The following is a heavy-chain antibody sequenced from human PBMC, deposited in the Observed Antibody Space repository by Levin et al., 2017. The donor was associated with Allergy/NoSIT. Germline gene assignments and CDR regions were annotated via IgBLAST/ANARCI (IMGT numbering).Heavy chain of an antibody. J-gene: IGHJ3*02. CDR2: ISSDGGTT. D-gene: IGHD6-13*01. V-gene: IGHV3-74*01. Sequence: LSLTCAASGFTFSSYWMHWVRQAPGKGLVWVSRISSDGGTTSYADSVKGRFTISGDNAENTLYLQMNSLRAEDTAMYYCAKAHSSSWDAFDIWGQGTMVTVSS. CDR1: GFTFSSYW. CDR3: AKAHSSSWDAFDI.